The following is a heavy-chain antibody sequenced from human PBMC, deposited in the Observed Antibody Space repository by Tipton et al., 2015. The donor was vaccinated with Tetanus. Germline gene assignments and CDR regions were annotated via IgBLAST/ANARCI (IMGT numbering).Heavy chain of an antibody. CDR1: GGSFSGYY. Sequence: TLSLTCAVYGGSFSGYYWSWIRQPPGKGLEWNAEIDHHGSSSFHPPLKSRVTISVDTSKNQLSLRLSFVSAADTAVYYCARNRRGSNGGGKYYNYGMDVWGQGTTVTVSS. D-gene: IGHD3-10*01. CDR3: ARNRRGSNGGGKYYNYGMDV. CDR2: IDHHGSS. J-gene: IGHJ6*02. V-gene: IGHV4-34*01.